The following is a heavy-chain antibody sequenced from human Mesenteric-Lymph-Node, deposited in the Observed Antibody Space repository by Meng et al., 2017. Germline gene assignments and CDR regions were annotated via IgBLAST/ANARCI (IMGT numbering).Heavy chain of an antibody. CDR1: GFIFSDYY. V-gene: IGHV3-11*01. D-gene: IGHD5-18*01. J-gene: IGHJ4*02. CDR3: ARPQYTYGEDPYEH. Sequence: GESLKISCAASGFIFSDYYMSWIRQAPGKGLEWVSYINSGGTTMYYADSVKGRFTISRDNAKNSLYLQMNGLRDDDTAVYYCARPQYTYGEDPYEHWGQGTLVTVSS. CDR2: INSGGTTM.